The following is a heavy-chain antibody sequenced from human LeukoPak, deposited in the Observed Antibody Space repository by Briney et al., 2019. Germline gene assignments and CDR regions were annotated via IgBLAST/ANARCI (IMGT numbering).Heavy chain of an antibody. D-gene: IGHD3-16*02. CDR1: GYTFTSYG. CDR2: ISAYKGNT. CDR3: ARQVEVNYVWGSYGYWFDP. J-gene: IGHJ5*02. Sequence: ASVKVSCKASGYTFTSYGISWVRQAPGQGLEWMGWISAYKGNTNYAQKLQGRVTMTTDTSTSTAYMELRSLRSDDTAVYYCARQVEVNYVWGSYGYWFDPWGQGTLVTVSS. V-gene: IGHV1-18*01.